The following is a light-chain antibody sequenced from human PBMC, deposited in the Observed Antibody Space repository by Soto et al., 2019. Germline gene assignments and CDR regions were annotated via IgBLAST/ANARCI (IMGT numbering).Light chain of an antibody. J-gene: IGKJ1*01. V-gene: IGKV1-5*03. CDR3: QQYHSYAWT. CDR2: KAS. CDR1: QSISSW. Sequence: DIQMTQSPSTVSASVGDRVTITCRASQSISSWVAWYRQKPGKAPNLLIYKASSLESGVPSRFSGSGSGTEISLTISSLQPDDFATYYCQQYHSYAWTFGQGTKVEIK.